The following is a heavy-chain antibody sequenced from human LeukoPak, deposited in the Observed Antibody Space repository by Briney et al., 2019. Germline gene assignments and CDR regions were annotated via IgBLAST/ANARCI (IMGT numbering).Heavy chain of an antibody. CDR1: GVTFNNFV. CDR2: IIPGFKTT. CDR3: AGATMFGRTGFERWWFDP. Sequence: GASVKVSCKASGVTFNNFVFNWVRQAPGQGFEWMGGIIPGFKTTNYAQKFQDRVTITADESTRTAYMELNRLRSEDTAIYYCAGATMFGRTGFERWWFDPWGQGALVTVSS. V-gene: IGHV1-69*13. J-gene: IGHJ5*02. D-gene: IGHD4-23*01.